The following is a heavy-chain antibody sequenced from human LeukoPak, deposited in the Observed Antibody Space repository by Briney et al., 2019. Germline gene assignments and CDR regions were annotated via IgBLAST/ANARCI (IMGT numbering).Heavy chain of an antibody. Sequence: SVKVSCKASGGTFSSYAISWVRQAPGQGLAWMGGIIPIFGTANYAQKFQGRVTITADESTSTAYMELSSLRSEETAVYYCARDVSPSDFWSGYYIDNWFDPWGQGTLVTVSS. V-gene: IGHV1-69*01. CDR2: IIPIFGTA. J-gene: IGHJ5*02. D-gene: IGHD3-3*01. CDR1: GGTFSSYA. CDR3: ARDVSPSDFWSGYYIDNWFDP.